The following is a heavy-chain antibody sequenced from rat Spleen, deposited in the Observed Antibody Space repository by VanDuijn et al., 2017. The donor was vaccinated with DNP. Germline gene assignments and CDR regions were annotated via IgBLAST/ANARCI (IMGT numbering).Heavy chain of an antibody. V-gene: IGHV2-32*01. CDR1: GFSLTSYH. D-gene: IGHD1-2*01. J-gene: IGHJ3*01. Sequence: QVQLKESGPGLVQPSQTLSLTCTVSGFSLTSYHVHWVRQPPGKGLEWMGVMWSDGDTSYNSALRSRLSISRDTSKSQVFLNMNSLQTEDTATYYCARHSTVAARDWFAFWGQGTLVTVSS. CDR2: MWSDGDT. CDR3: ARHSTVAARDWFAF.